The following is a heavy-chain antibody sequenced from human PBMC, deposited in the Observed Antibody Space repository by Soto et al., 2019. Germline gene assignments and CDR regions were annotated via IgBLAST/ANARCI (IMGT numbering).Heavy chain of an antibody. J-gene: IGHJ6*02. V-gene: IGHV1-2*02. D-gene: IGHD3-9*01. CDR3: ARGFADYDTLTGYYYYYGMDV. CDR1: GYTFTGYH. CDR2: INPNSGGT. Sequence: ASVKVSCKASGYTFTGYHMHWVRQAPGQGLEWMGWINPNSGGTNYAQKFQGRVTMTRDTSISTAYMELSRLRSDDTAVYYCARGFADYDTLTGYYYYYGMDVWGQGTTVTVSS.